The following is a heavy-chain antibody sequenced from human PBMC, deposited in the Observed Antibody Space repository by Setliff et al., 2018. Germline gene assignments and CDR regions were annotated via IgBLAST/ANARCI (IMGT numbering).Heavy chain of an antibody. CDR1: GYTLTNYY. D-gene: IGHD3-3*01. V-gene: IGHV1-46*03. CDR3: ARDRFYNLWSGTSITAPHDAFDI. Sequence: GASVKVSCKASGYTLTNYYMHWVRQAPGQGLEWMGIINPSGGLTRYAQKFQGRVTMTRDTSTSTVYMEVISLRSEDAAVYFCARDRFYNLWSGTSITAPHDAFDIWGQGTMVTVSS. CDR2: INPSGGLT. J-gene: IGHJ3*02.